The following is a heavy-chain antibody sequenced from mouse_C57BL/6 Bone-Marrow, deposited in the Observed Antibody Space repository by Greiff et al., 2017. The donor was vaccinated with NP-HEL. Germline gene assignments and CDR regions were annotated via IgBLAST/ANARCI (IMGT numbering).Heavy chain of an antibody. D-gene: IGHD1-1*01. CDR2: IYPGSGST. Sequence: VQLQQPGAELVKPGASVKMSCKASGYTFTSYWITWVKQRPGQGLEWIGDIYPGSGSTNYNEKFKSKATLTVDTSSSTAYMQLSSLTSEDSAVYYCARSYYGRGRYFDVWGTGTTVTVSS. J-gene: IGHJ1*03. V-gene: IGHV1-55*01. CDR3: ARSYYGRGRYFDV. CDR1: GYTFTSYW.